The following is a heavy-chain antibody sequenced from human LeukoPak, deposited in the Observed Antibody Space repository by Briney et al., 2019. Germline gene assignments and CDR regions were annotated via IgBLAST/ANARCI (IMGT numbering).Heavy chain of an antibody. V-gene: IGHV3-30*03. CDR1: GFTFSDYY. D-gene: IGHD1-14*01. CDR3: ARDQTD. J-gene: IGHJ4*02. Sequence: GGSLRLSCAASGFTFSDYYMSWIRQAPGKGLEWVAVISYDGNNKYYADSVKGRFTISRDNSKNTLYLQMNSLRAEDTAVYYCARDQTDWGQGTLVTVSS. CDR2: ISYDGNNK.